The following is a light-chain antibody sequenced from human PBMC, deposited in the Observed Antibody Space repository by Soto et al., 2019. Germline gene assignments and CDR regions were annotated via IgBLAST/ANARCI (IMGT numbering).Light chain of an antibody. CDR2: DAF. J-gene: IGKJ3*01. Sequence: EIVLTQSPATLSLSPGERATLSCRASQSVSSYLAWYQQKPGQAPRLLIYDAFNRATGIPARFSGSGSGTDFTLTISSLEPEDFAVYYCQQRSNWPPVLTFGPGTKVDIK. CDR1: QSVSSY. CDR3: QQRSNWPPVLT. V-gene: IGKV3-11*01.